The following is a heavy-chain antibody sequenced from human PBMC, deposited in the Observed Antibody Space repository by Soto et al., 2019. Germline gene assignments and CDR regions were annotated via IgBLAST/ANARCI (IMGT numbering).Heavy chain of an antibody. J-gene: IGHJ4*02. CDR2: ISSSSSTI. V-gene: IGHV3-48*02. D-gene: IGHD6-6*01. CDR3: ARDRPLAARPFYFDY. Sequence: GGSLRLSCAASGFTFSSYSMNWVRQAPGKGLEWVSYISSSSSTIYYADSVKGRFTISRDNAKNSLYLQMNSLRDEDTAVYYCARDRPLAARPFYFDYWGQGTLVTVSS. CDR1: GFTFSSYS.